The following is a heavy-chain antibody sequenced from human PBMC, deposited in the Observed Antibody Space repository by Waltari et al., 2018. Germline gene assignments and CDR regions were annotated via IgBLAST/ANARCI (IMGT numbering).Heavy chain of an antibody. Sequence: QVQLQESGPRLVKPAGTLSLTCGVSRGSPSNINFWNWIPQAPGEGLEWLGEIHRTGSSNYNPSLKSRLTMSVDRSNSQVSMKLKSVTAADTAVYFCATSSFVAVLDSWGRGTLVTVSS. CDR3: ATSSFVAVLDS. CDR1: RGSPSNINF. CDR2: IHRTGSS. D-gene: IGHD6-19*01. V-gene: IGHV4-4*01. J-gene: IGHJ4*02.